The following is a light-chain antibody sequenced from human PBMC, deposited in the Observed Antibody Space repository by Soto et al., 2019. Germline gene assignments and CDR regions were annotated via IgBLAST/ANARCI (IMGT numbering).Light chain of an antibody. CDR1: ETVATN. CDR2: GAS. Sequence: EVVMTQSPATLSVSPGERATLSCRASETVATNLAWYQQKPGQAPRLLISGASTRAAGISDRFRGSGSGTEFTLTLSSLRSEDSASYYCQQYFEWPPMTFGQGTKVEI. V-gene: IGKV3-15*01. J-gene: IGKJ1*01. CDR3: QQYFEWPPMT.